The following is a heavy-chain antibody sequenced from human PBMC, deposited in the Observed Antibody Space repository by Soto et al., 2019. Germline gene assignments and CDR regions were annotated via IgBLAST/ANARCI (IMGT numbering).Heavy chain of an antibody. CDR1: GFIFGNSA. D-gene: IGHD5-12*01. J-gene: IGHJ4*02. CDR2: MSYDGSYE. CDR3: ARERDGYRAGFDY. V-gene: IGHV3-30*04. Sequence: PGGSLRLSCAASGFIFGNSAMHWVRQAPGKGLEWLTSMSYDGSYEYHTDSVKGRFTISRDNSKSTLYLQMNSLRPEDTAVYYCARERDGYRAGFDYWGQGSLVTVSS.